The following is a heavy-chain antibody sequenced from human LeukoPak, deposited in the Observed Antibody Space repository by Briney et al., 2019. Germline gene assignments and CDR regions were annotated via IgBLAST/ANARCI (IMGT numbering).Heavy chain of an antibody. Sequence: PGGSLRLSCAASGFTFTSYSMNWVRQAPGKGLEWVSTISGGGGSTYYADSVKGRFTISRDNSKNTLYLQVNSLRAEDTAVYYCPKGGKWDVTPFDYWGQGTLVTVSS. J-gene: IGHJ4*02. D-gene: IGHD1-26*01. CDR3: PKGGKWDVTPFDY. V-gene: IGHV3-23*01. CDR1: GFTFTSYS. CDR2: ISGGGGST.